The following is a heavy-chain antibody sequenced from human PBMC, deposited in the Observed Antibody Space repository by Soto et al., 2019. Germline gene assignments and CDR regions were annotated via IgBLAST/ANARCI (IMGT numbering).Heavy chain of an antibody. J-gene: IGHJ5*02. Sequence: SETLSLTCTVSGGSISSYYWSWIRQPPGKGLEWIGYIYYSGSTNYNPSLKSRVTISVDTSKNQFSLKLSSVTAADTAVYYCARAKAPLYSSSWYWFDPXGQGTLVTVSS. V-gene: IGHV4-59*08. CDR2: IYYSGST. CDR3: ARAKAPLYSSSWYWFDP. D-gene: IGHD6-13*01. CDR1: GGSISSYY.